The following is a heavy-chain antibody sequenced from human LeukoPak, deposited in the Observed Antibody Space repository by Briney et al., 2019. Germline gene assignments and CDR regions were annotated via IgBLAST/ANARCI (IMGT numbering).Heavy chain of an antibody. Sequence: GGSLRLSCAASGFTFSSYSMNWVRQAPGKGLEWVSSISSSSSYIYYADSVKGRFTISRDNAKNSLYLQMNSLRAEDTAVYYCAREDFWSGYLYGMDVWGQGTTVTVSS. V-gene: IGHV3-21*01. D-gene: IGHD3-3*01. CDR2: ISSSSSYI. CDR3: AREDFWSGYLYGMDV. J-gene: IGHJ6*02. CDR1: GFTFSSYS.